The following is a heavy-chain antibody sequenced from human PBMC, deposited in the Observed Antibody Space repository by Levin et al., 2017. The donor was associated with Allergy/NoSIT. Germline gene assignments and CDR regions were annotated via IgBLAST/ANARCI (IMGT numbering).Heavy chain of an antibody. CDR1: GFTFSNYR. V-gene: IGHV3-7*04. CDR3: ARVSESRSGSQYRNFDL. CDR2: IKGDGSEE. D-gene: IGHD3-10*01. J-gene: IGHJ4*02. Sequence: LSLTCAASGFTFSNYRMSWVRQSPGGGLEWVASIKGDGSEETYVDSVKGRFTISRDNSKSSLYVQMNNLRADDTAVYYCARVSESRSGSQYRNFDLWGQGTLVTGS.